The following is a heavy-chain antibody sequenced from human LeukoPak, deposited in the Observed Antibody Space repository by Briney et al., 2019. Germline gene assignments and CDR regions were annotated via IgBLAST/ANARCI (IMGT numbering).Heavy chain of an antibody. J-gene: IGHJ5*02. CDR1: GFTVSNDY. CDR3: ARDRAEAQSWVALDP. V-gene: IGHV3-66*02. CDR2: IYGDGTT. Sequence: GGSLRLSCAASGFTVSNDYMAWVRQAPGRGLEWVSLIYGDGTTFYTDSVKGRFTISRDNFKNTLYLQMSSLRPEDTALYYCARDRAEAQSWVALDPWGQGTLVTVSS. D-gene: IGHD6-19*01.